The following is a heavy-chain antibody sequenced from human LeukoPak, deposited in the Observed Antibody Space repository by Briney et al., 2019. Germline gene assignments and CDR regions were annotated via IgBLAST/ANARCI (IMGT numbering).Heavy chain of an antibody. CDR2: INPNSGGT. J-gene: IGHJ6*02. CDR3: ARDQGTTVTTMPYYYCGMDV. D-gene: IGHD4-17*01. V-gene: IGHV1-2*04. CDR1: GYTFTGYY. Sequence: ASVKVSCKASGYTFTGYYMHWVRQAPGQGLEWMGWINPNSGGTNYAQKFQGWVTMTRDTSISTAYMELSRLRSDDTAVYYCARDQGTTVTTMPYYYCGMDVWGQGTTVTVSS.